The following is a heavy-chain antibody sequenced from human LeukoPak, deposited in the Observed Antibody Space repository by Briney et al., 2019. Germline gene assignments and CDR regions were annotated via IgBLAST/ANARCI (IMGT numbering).Heavy chain of an antibody. Sequence: PSETLSLTCTVSGGSISSYYWSWIRQPPGKGLEWIGYIYYSGSTNYNPSLKSRVTISVDTSKNQFSLKLSSVTAADTAVYYCARLPYRFLVGWNGAFDIWGQGTMVTVSS. V-gene: IGHV4-59*01. D-gene: IGHD1-1*01. J-gene: IGHJ3*02. CDR1: GGSISSYY. CDR3: ARLPYRFLVGWNGAFDI. CDR2: IYYSGST.